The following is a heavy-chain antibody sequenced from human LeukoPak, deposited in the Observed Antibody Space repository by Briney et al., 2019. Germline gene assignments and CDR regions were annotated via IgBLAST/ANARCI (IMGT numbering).Heavy chain of an antibody. J-gene: IGHJ4*02. Sequence: PGWSLSLSCTASGIILSRDGMHWVRQAPGKGLEWVALINYDGSNKYYADSVKGRFTISRDKSKNTLYLQINSLRTEDTAVYYCTNCDYWRQGTRVTVSS. CDR2: INYDGSNK. V-gene: IGHV3-33*03. CDR3: TNCDY. CDR1: GIILSRDG.